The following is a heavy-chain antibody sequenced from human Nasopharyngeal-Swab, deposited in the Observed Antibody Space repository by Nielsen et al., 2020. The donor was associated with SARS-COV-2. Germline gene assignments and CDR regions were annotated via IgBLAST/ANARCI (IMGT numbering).Heavy chain of an antibody. J-gene: IGHJ3*02. CDR3: ARVNPISGSYYDAIDI. CDR2: IRSKVNSYAT. V-gene: IGHV3-73*01. CDR1: GFRFSVSS. D-gene: IGHD1-26*01. Sequence: GGSLRLSCAASGFRFSVSSLNWFRQASGKGLDWVGRIRSKVNSYATTYGVSVKGRFTISRDDSKNTAYLQMNSLKTEDTAVYYFARVNPISGSYYDAIDIWGQGTMVTVSS.